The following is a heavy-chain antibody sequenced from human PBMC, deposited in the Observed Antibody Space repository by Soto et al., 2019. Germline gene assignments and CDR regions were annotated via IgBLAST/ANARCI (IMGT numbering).Heavy chain of an antibody. V-gene: IGHV3-48*01. CDR1: GFTFSSYS. J-gene: IGHJ6*02. D-gene: IGHD6-6*01. CDR3: AGDLVPAGGMGV. Sequence: EVQLVESGGGLVQPGGSLRLSCAASGFTFSSYSMNWVRQAPGKGLEWVSDISSSSSTIYYADSVKGRFTISRDNAKNSLYLEMNSRRAEDTAVYYCAGDLVPAGGMGVWGQGTTVTVSS. CDR2: ISSSSSTI.